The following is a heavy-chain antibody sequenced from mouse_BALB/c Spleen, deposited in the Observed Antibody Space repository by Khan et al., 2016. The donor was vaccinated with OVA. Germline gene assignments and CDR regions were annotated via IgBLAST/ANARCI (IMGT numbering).Heavy chain of an antibody. CDR2: ILPGSGST. Sequence: QVQLQQPGAELMKPGASVKISCKATGYTFSSYWIEWVKQRPGHGLEWIGEILPGSGSTNYNEKFKGKATFTADTSSNTAYMQLSSLTSEDSAVYYCARGVYGAWFAYWGQGTLVTVSA. V-gene: IGHV1-9*01. J-gene: IGHJ3*01. CDR1: GYTFSSYW. CDR3: ARGVYGAWFAY. D-gene: IGHD1-1*01.